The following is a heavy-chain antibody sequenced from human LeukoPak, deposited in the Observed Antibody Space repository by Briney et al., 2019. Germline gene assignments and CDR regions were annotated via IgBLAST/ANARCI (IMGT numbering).Heavy chain of an antibody. V-gene: IGHV4-59*12. CDR1: GGSISSYY. J-gene: IGHJ1*01. Sequence: SETLSLTCTVSGGSISSYYWSWIRQPPGKGLEWVGYIYHSGSTYYDPSLKSRVTISVDRSKNQFSLKLSSVTAADTAVYYCARAGDSDTYYCPFQHWGQGTLVTVSS. CDR2: IYHSGST. CDR3: ARAGDSDTYYCPFQH. D-gene: IGHD3-10*01.